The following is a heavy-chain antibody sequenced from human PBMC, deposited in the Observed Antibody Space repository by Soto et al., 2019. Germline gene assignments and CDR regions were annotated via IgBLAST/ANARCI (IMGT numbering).Heavy chain of an antibody. J-gene: IGHJ5*02. V-gene: IGHV4-39*01. Sequence: PSETLSLTCTVSGDSITNSNYYWGWFRQPPGKGLEWIASIYYIGSTYYNPSLKSRVTISVDTSNNQFSLNLNSVTASDTAVYYCAGRNSLASVSLNFRVLSNYKWIDPWGPGTLVTVSS. CDR1: GDSITNSNYY. CDR3: AGRNSLASVSLNFRVLSNYKWIDP. D-gene: IGHD3-16*02. CDR2: IYYIGST.